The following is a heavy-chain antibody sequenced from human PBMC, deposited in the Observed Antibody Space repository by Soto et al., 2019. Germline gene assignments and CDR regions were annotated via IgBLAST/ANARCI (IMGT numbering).Heavy chain of an antibody. CDR1: GGSISSSNW. V-gene: IGHV4-4*02. J-gene: IGHJ5*02. CDR2: IYHSGST. D-gene: IGHD1-1*01. CDR3: ARDQDDTKVPPDSWFDT. Sequence: SETLSLTCAVSGGSISSSNWWSWVRQPPGKGLEWIGEIYHSGSTNYNPSLKSRVTISVDKSKNQFSLKLSSVTAADTAVYYCARDQDDTKVPPDSWFDTWGQGTLVTVSS.